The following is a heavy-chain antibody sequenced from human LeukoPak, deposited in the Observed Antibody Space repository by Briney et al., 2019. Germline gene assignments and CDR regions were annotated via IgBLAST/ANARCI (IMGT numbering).Heavy chain of an antibody. D-gene: IGHD3-10*01. CDR3: ARGFGDYYGMDV. J-gene: IGHJ6*02. CDR2: IYHSGST. CDR1: GGSISSGGYS. V-gene: IGHV4-30-2*01. Sequence: SETLSLTCAVSGGSISSGGYSWSWIRQPPGKGLEWIGYIYHSGSTYYNPSLKSRVTISVDRSKNQFSLKLSSVTAADTAVYYCARGFGDYYGMDVWGQGTTVTVSS.